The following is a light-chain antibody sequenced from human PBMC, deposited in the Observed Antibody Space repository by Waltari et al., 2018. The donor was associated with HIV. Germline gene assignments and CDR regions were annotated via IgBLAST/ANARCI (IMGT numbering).Light chain of an antibody. Sequence: QSALTQPRSLSGSPGQSVTISCPGPSSHVGVSDFVSWYQQYPGKAPKLIIFNVSKRPSGVPDRFSGSKSGNTASLTISGLQAEDEADYHCCSYAGSYSYVFGTGTQVTVL. CDR2: NVS. CDR1: SSHVGVSDF. V-gene: IGLV2-11*01. CDR3: CSYAGSYSYV. J-gene: IGLJ1*01.